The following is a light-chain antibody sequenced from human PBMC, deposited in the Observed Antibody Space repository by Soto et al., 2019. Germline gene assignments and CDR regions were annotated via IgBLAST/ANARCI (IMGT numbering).Light chain of an antibody. Sequence: QSVLTQPRSVSGSTGQSVTISCTGTISDVGSYNFVSWYQQHPGKAPKLMIYDVSKRPSGVPDRFSGSKSGNTASLTISGLQAEDEGDYYCCSYAGRYTWVFGTGTKVTVL. CDR2: DVS. J-gene: IGLJ1*01. V-gene: IGLV2-11*01. CDR1: ISDVGSYNF. CDR3: CSYAGRYTWV.